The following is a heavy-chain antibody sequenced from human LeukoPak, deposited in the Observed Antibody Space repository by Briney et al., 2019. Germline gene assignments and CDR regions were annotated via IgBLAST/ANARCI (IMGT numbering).Heavy chain of an antibody. CDR1: RGSISGSIRSYY. V-gene: IGHV4-4*09. D-gene: IGHD5-12*01. Sequence: SETLSLTCTVSRGSISGSIRSYYWSWLRQPPGKGLEWIGYISTSGSINDNPSLKSRLTISVDTSRNHFFLNLSSVTAADTAVYYCARIPLGYSGAYYFDYWGQGTLVTVS. CDR3: ARIPLGYSGAYYFDY. CDR2: ISTSGSI. J-gene: IGHJ4*02.